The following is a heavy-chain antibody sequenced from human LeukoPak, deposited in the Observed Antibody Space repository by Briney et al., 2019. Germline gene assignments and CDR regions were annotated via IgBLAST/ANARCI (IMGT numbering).Heavy chain of an antibody. D-gene: IGHD2-2*01. CDR1: GFTFSGSA. CDR3: TRQGLLSSNDY. V-gene: IGHV3-73*01. J-gene: IGHJ4*02. CDR2: IRSKANSYAT. Sequence: GGSLRLSCAASGFTFSGSAMHWVRQASGKGLEWVGRIRSKANSYATAYAASVKGRFTISRDDSKSTAYLQMNSLKTEDTAVYYCTRQGLLSSNDYWRQGTLVTVSS.